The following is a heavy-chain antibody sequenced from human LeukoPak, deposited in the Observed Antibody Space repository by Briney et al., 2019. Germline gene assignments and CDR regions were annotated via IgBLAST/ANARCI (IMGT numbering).Heavy chain of an antibody. Sequence: ASVKVSCKVSGYTLTELSMHWVRQAPGKGLEWMGGFDPEDGETTYAQKFQGRVTMTEDTSTDTAYMELSSLRSEDTAVYYCATSTPRMIRQDAFDIWGQGTMVTVSS. CDR1: GYTLTELS. J-gene: IGHJ3*02. CDR2: FDPEDGET. D-gene: IGHD3-16*01. CDR3: ATSTPRMIRQDAFDI. V-gene: IGHV1-24*01.